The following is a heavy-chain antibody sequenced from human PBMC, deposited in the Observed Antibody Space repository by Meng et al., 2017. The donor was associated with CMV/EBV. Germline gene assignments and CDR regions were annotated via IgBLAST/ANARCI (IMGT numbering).Heavy chain of an antibody. CDR3: ANQYSSSWGGGYFDY. CDR1: GFTFSSYG. V-gene: IGHV3-30*02. D-gene: IGHD6-13*01. J-gene: IGHJ4*02. Sequence: GGSLRLSYAASGFTFSSYGMHWVRQAPGKGLEWVAFIRYDGSNKYYADSVKGRFTISRDNSKNTLYLQMNSLRAEDTAVYYCANQYSSSWGGGYFDYWGQGTLVTVSS. CDR2: IRYDGSNK.